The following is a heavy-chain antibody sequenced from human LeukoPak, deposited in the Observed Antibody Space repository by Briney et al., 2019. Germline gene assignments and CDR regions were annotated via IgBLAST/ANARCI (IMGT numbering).Heavy chain of an antibody. Sequence: GGSLRPSCAASGFTFSTYRMNWVRQAPGKGLEWVSFISSSSNTIYYADSVKGRFTISRDNAKNSLYLQMNSLRAEDTAVYYCARGKDPIWYFDLWGRGTLVTVSS. J-gene: IGHJ2*01. V-gene: IGHV3-48*04. CDR1: GFTFSTYR. CDR2: ISSSSNTI. CDR3: ARGKDPIWYFDL.